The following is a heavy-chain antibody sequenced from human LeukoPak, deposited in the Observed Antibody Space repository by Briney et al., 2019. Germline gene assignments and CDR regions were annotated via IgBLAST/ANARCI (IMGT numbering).Heavy chain of an antibody. CDR2: IWYDGSNK. D-gene: IGHD4/OR15-4a*01. V-gene: IGHV3-33*01. J-gene: IGHJ4*02. Sequence: GGSPRLSCAASGFTFSSYGMHWVRQAPGKGLEWVAVIWYDGSNKYYADSVKGRFTISRDNSKNTLYLQMNSLRAEDTAVYYCARDDHGGWTDYWGQGTLVTVSS. CDR1: GFTFSSYG. CDR3: ARDDHGGWTDY.